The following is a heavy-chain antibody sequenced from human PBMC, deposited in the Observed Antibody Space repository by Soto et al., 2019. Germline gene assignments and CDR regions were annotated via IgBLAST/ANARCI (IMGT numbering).Heavy chain of an antibody. D-gene: IGHD6-6*01. CDR2: IWSDGSDK. V-gene: IGHV3-33*01. Sequence: QVQLVESGGGVVQPGGSLRLSCATSGFTFSDSGMHWVRQAPGKGLEWVAVIWSDGSDKSYADSVEGRFTISRDNSKNTLYLQMNSLRAEDTGVYYWGGGNRYSSSSGWGGGFDYWGQGTLVTVSS. CDR3: GGGNRYSSSSGWGGGFDY. CDR1: GFTFSDSG. J-gene: IGHJ4*02.